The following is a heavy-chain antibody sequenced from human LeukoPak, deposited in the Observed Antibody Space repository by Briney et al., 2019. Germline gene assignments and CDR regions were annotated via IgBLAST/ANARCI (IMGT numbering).Heavy chain of an antibody. J-gene: IGHJ4*02. CDR2: INTSGSST. Sequence: GESLRLSRAASGFTFSDYWMHWVRQVPGKGLVWVSRINTSGSSTTYADSVKGRFTISRDNAKNTLYLQMDSLRAEDTGVYYCARSNHADDFWGQGTLVTVSS. D-gene: IGHD1-14*01. CDR3: ARSNHADDF. CDR1: GFTFSDYW. V-gene: IGHV3-74*03.